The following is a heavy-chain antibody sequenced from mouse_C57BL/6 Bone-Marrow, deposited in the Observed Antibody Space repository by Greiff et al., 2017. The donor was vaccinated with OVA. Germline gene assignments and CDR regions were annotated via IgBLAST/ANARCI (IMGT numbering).Heavy chain of an antibody. Sequence: QVQLKQPGAELVKPGASVKLSCKASGYTFTSYWMHWVKQRPGQGLEWIGMIPPNSGSTNYNEKFKSKATLTVDKSSSTAYMQLSSLTSEDSAVYYCARARLRRGLDYWGQGTTLTVSS. CDR2: IPPNSGST. CDR3: ARARLRRGLDY. J-gene: IGHJ2*01. D-gene: IGHD2-4*01. CDR1: GYTFTSYW. V-gene: IGHV1-64*01.